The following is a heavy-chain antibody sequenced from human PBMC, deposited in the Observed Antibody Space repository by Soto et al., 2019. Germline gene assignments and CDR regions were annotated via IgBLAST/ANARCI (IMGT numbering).Heavy chain of an antibody. D-gene: IGHD2-2*01. CDR1: GGSISSGDYY. J-gene: IGHJ4*02. V-gene: IGHV4-30-4*01. CDR2: IYYSGST. Sequence: QVQLQESGPGLVKPSQTLSLTCTVSGGSISSGDYYWSWIRQPPGKGLEWIGYIYYSGSTYYNPSLKSRVTISVDTSKTQFSLKLSSVTAADTAVYYCAEGGCSSTSCYQFDYWGQGTLVTVSS. CDR3: AEGGCSSTSCYQFDY.